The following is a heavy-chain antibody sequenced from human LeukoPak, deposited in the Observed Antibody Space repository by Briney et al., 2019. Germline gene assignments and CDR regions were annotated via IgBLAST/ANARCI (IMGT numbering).Heavy chain of an antibody. D-gene: IGHD3-10*01. CDR2: IDYTGST. J-gene: IGHJ4*02. CDR3: ARSVHAYYYGSGRMQPYY. V-gene: IGHV4-59*08. Sequence: SETLSLTCTVSGDSISSYYWSWIRQPPGKGLEWIGYIDYTGSTNYNPSLKSRVTISLDTSKNQFSLRVSSVTAADTAVYYCARSVHAYYYGSGRMQPYYWGQGTLVTVSS. CDR1: GDSISSYY.